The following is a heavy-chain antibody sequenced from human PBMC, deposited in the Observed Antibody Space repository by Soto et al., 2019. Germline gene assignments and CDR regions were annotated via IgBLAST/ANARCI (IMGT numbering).Heavy chain of an antibody. CDR3: ARGYSPPFRFLEWSLDV. Sequence: SVKVSCKASGGTFSSYAISWVRQAPGQGLEWMGGIIPIFGTANYAQKFQGRVTITADESTSTAYMELSSLRSEDTAVYYCARGYSPPFRFLEWSLDVWGQVTTVTVSS. V-gene: IGHV1-69*13. D-gene: IGHD3-3*01. CDR2: IIPIFGTA. CDR1: GGTFSSYA. J-gene: IGHJ6*02.